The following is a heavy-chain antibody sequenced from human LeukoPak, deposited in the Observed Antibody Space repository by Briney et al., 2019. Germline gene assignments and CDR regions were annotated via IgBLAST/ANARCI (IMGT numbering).Heavy chain of an antibody. CDR2: IIPIFGTA. V-gene: IGHV1-69*13. J-gene: IGHJ5*02. CDR1: GGTFSSYA. D-gene: IGHD5-24*01. CDR3: TRMEGHNMNH. Sequence: SVKVSCKASGGTFSSYAISWMRQAPGQGLEWMGGIIPIFGTANYAQKFQGRVTITADESTSTAYMELSSLRSEDTAVYYCTRMEGHNMNHWGQGTLVTVSS.